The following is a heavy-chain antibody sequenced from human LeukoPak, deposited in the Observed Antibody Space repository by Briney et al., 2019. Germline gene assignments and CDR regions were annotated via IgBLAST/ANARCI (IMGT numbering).Heavy chain of an antibody. CDR1: GFTVSSNY. Sequence: GGSLRLSYAASGFTVSSNYMSWARQAPGKGLEWVSVIYSGGSTYYADSVKGRFTISRDNSKNTLYLQMNSLRAEDTAVYYCARGGPRISYYGMDVWGKGTTVTVSS. J-gene: IGHJ6*04. D-gene: IGHD1-14*01. CDR2: IYSGGST. CDR3: ARGGPRISYYGMDV. V-gene: IGHV3-53*01.